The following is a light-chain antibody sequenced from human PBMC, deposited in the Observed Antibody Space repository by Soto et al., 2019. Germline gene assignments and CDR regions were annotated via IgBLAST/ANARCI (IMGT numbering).Light chain of an antibody. CDR3: SSYAGSNNYV. Sequence: SALTQPPSASGSPGQSVTISCTGASSDVGGYDFVSWYQQHPGKAPKLLIYEVTKRPSGVPDRFSGSKSGNTASLTVSGLQPEDDADYFCSSYAGSNNYVFGTGTKVTVL. J-gene: IGLJ1*01. CDR1: SSDVGGYDF. V-gene: IGLV2-8*01. CDR2: EVT.